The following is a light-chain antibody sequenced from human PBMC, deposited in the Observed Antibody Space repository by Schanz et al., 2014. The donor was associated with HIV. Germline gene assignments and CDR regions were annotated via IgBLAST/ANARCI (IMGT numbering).Light chain of an antibody. CDR1: QIISTS. J-gene: IGKJ1*01. CDR3: QQYGSPPWT. CDR2: GAS. Sequence: PGERVTLSCRTTQIISTSLAWYQQRPGQPPRLLVYGASNRATGIPDRFSGSDSGTDFTLTISRVEPEDYAVYYCQQYGSPPWTFGQGTKVEV. V-gene: IGKV3-20*01.